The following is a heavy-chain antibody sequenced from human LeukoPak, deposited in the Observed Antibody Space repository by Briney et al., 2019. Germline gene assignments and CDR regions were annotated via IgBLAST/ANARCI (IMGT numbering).Heavy chain of an antibody. CDR1: GFTFSNYY. D-gene: IGHD6-19*01. V-gene: IGHV3-48*02. Sequence: GGSLRLSCAASGFTFSNYYMNWVRQAPGKGLEWVSSISPSSSAIYYADSVKGRFTISRDNAENSVYLQMNSLRDEDTAVYYCARQFSGWTTYWGEGTLVTVSS. J-gene: IGHJ4*02. CDR3: ARQFSGWTTY. CDR2: ISPSSSAI.